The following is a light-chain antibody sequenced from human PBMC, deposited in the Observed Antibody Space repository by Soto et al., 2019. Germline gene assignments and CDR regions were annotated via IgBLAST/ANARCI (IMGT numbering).Light chain of an antibody. CDR3: QSYDSSLSGSEV. Sequence: QSVLTQPPSVSGAPGQRVTISCTGSSSNIGPGFDVHWYQQLPGTAPKLLIFVNNNRASGVPDRFSGSKSGTSASLAITGLQAEDEADYYCQSYDSSLSGSEVFGTGTKLTVL. CDR2: VNN. J-gene: IGLJ1*01. CDR1: SSNIGPGFD. V-gene: IGLV1-40*01.